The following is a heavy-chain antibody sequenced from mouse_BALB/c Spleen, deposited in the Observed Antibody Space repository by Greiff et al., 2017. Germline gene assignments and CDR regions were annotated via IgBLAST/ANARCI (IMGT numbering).Heavy chain of an antibody. CDR3: ARDYGPGAMDY. D-gene: IGHD1-1*01. V-gene: IGHV5-9-4*01. CDR1: GFTFSSYA. Sequence: EVKLVESGGGLVKPGGSLKLSCAASGFTFSSYAMSWVRQSPEKRLEWVAEISSGGSYTYYPDTVTGRFTISRDNAKNTLYLEMSSLRSEDTAMYYCARDYGPGAMDYWGQGTSVTVSS. J-gene: IGHJ4*01. CDR2: ISSGGSYT.